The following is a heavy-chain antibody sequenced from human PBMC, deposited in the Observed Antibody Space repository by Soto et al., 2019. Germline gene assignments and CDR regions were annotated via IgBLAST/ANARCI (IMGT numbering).Heavy chain of an antibody. Sequence: GSLRLSCAAAGFGCSRDSMNWVRKAPGKGLEWVSYISSSSSTIYYADSVKGRFTISRDNAKNSLYLQMNSLRDEDTAVYYCARDDRGPIFGAYYFDYWGQGTLVTVSS. CDR2: ISSSSSTI. J-gene: IGHJ4*02. V-gene: IGHV3-48*02. CDR1: GFGCSRDS. CDR3: ARDDRGPIFGAYYFDY. D-gene: IGHD3-3*01.